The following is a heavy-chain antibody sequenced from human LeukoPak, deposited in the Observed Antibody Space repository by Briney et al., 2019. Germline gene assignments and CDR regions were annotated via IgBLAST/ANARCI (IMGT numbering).Heavy chain of an antibody. CDR2: ISSSGSTI. CDR3: ARQADIVVVPAGTFDP. Sequence: GGSLRLSCAASGFTFSDYYMSWIRQAPGKGLEWVSYISSSGSTIYYADSVKGRFTISTDNAKNSLYLQMNSLRAEDTAVYYCARQADIVVVPAGTFDPWGQGTLVTVSS. J-gene: IGHJ5*02. CDR1: GFTFSDYY. V-gene: IGHV3-11*01. D-gene: IGHD2-2*01.